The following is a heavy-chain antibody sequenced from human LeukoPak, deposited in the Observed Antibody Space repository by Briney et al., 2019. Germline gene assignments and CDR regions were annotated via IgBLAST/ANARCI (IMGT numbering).Heavy chain of an antibody. Sequence: SETLSLTCSVSGHSISSGYYWGWIRQPPGKGLEWIGRIYHSGSTYYNPSLKSRVTISVDTSKNQFSLKLSSVTAADTAVYYCARERYSSGWYILDYWGQGTLVTVSS. CDR1: GHSISSGYY. CDR2: IYHSGST. J-gene: IGHJ4*02. D-gene: IGHD6-19*01. V-gene: IGHV4-38-2*02. CDR3: ARERYSSGWYILDY.